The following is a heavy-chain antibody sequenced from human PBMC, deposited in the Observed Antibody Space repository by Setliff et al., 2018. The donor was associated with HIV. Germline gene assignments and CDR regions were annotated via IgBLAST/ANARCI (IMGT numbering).Heavy chain of an antibody. Sequence: PGGSLRLSCAASGFTFSNFAMNWVRLTPGKGLEWVSGITDSGSTTYYDDSVKGRFTISRDNSKNTLYLQINSLRAEDTAVYYCARADSGNYFPFDYWGQGALVTVSS. CDR3: ARADSGNYFPFDY. V-gene: IGHV3-23*01. D-gene: IGHD1-26*01. J-gene: IGHJ4*02. CDR1: GFTFSNFA. CDR2: ITDSGSTT.